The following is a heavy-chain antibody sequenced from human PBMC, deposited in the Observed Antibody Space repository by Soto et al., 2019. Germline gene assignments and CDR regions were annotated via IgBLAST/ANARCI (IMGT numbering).Heavy chain of an antibody. J-gene: IGHJ4*02. CDR3: AHGSGWLSDQ. CDR1: GLSLDTFAVG. V-gene: IGHV2-5*02. D-gene: IGHD6-19*01. Sequence: QITLKESGPTLVKPTQTLTLTCTFSGLSLDTFAVGVNWIRRPPGKPLEWLALIYWDDTKHYSSSLRNKLTITKDTSKNRVVLTMTNMDPVDTATYYCAHGSGWLSDQWGQGTLVTVSS. CDR2: IYWDDTK.